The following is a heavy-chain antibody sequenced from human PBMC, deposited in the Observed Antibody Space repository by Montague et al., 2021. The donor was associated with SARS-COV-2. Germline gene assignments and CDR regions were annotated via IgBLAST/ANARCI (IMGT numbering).Heavy chain of an antibody. CDR1: GFSLKTPGMC. CDR2: IDWDGDK. V-gene: IGHV2-70*11. CDR3: ARTSPYSGSYKEFDY. J-gene: IGHJ4*02. Sequence: PALVTPTQTVTLTCTFSGFSLKTPGMCVSWIRQPPGKALEWLARIDWDGDKDFSTSLKTRLTVSRDTSKNQVVLTMTNMDPGGTATYYCARTSPYSGSYKEFDYWGQGVLVTVSS. D-gene: IGHD1-26*01.